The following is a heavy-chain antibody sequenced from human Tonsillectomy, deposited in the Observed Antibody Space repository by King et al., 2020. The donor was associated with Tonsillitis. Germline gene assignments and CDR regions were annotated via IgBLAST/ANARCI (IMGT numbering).Heavy chain of an antibody. CDR2: IYYSWSP. J-gene: IGHJ3*02. Sequence: LQLQESGPGLVKPSETLSLICTVSGGSIGRSSYYWGWIRQPPGKGLEWIWSIYYSWSPYYNPSLKSRATISVDTSKNQFSLKLNSVTAADTAVYYCARLMRFHAFDIWGQGTMVTVSS. D-gene: IGHD3-3*01. CDR3: ARLMRFHAFDI. V-gene: IGHV4-39*01. CDR1: GGSIGRSSYY.